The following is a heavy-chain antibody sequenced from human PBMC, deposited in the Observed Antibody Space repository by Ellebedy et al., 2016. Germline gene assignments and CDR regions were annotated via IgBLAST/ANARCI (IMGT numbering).Heavy chain of an antibody. Sequence: GGSLRLSCAASGFDFTNAWMNWVRQAPGKGPEWVSTITGSGDRTNYADSVKGRFTISRDSSKNRLYLQMSSLKVEDTATYYCANVGGSGTYYNGYWGQGTLVTVSS. CDR1: GFDFTNAW. V-gene: IGHV3-23*01. CDR3: ANVGGSGTYYNGY. D-gene: IGHD3-10*01. CDR2: ITGSGDRT. J-gene: IGHJ4*02.